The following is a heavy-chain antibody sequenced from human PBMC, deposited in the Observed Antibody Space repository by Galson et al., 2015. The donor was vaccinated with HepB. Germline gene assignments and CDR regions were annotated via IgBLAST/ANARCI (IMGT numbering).Heavy chain of an antibody. CDR3: ARDVGYSSGWYQGYFYGMDV. CDR1: GDSVSSNSAA. J-gene: IGHJ6*02. V-gene: IGHV6-1*01. D-gene: IGHD6-19*01. CDR2: TYYRSKWYY. Sequence: CAISGDSVSSNSAAWNRIRQSPSRGLEWLGRTYYRSKWYYDYAVSVKTRITINPDTSKNQFSLQLNSVTPEDTAVYYCARDVGYSSGWYQGYFYGMDVWGQGTTVTVSS.